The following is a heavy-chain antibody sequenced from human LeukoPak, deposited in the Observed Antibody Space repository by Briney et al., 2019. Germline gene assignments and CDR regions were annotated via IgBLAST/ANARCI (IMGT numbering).Heavy chain of an antibody. V-gene: IGHV1-2*06. J-gene: IGHJ3*02. Sequence: GASVKVSCKASGYTFTAYYMHWVRQAPGQGLEWMGRINPNSGGTNYAQKFQDRVTMTRDTSISTGYMELSRLRSDDTAVYYCARDLRGIAAHDAFDIWGQGTMVAVSS. CDR1: GYTFTAYY. D-gene: IGHD6-13*01. CDR3: ARDLRGIAAHDAFDI. CDR2: INPNSGGT.